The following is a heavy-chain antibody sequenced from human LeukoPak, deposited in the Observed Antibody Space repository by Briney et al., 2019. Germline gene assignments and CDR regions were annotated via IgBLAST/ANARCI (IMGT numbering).Heavy chain of an antibody. CDR3: AKRDSAGSGTGKYYFDY. CDR2: IQYNGNNK. V-gene: IGHV3-30*02. J-gene: IGHJ4*02. Sequence: PGGSLRLSCAASGFTFSGFGMHWVRQAPGKGLEWVAFIQYNGNNKYYANSVKGRFTLSRDNSENTLYPQMNSLRAEDTAIYYCAKRDSAGSGTGKYYFDYWGQGTLATVSS. CDR1: GFTFSGFG. D-gene: IGHD6-13*01.